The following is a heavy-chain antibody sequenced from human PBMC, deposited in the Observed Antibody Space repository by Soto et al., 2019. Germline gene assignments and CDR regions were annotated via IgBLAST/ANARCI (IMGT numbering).Heavy chain of an antibody. CDR1: GLSLSGYA. CDR3: AKDGRRVGPTLNWLDS. J-gene: IGHJ5*01. V-gene: IGHV3-23*01. Sequence: EVQLMESGGGLVQPGESLRLSCLVSGLSLSGYALSWVRQAPGKGLEWVSAVSGSGGTTYYADSVKGRFTISRDNSKNTLYLQMNGLRVEDTAKYFCAKDGRRVGPTLNWLDSWGQGTQVTVTS. D-gene: IGHD1-26*01. CDR2: VSGSGGTT.